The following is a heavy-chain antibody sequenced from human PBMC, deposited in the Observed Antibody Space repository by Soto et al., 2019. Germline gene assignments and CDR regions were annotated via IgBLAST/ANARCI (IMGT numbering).Heavy chain of an antibody. Sequence: EVQLLESGGGLVQPGGSLRLSCAASGVTFTNYAMSYVRQAPGKWLEWVSPISASGGSTYHADSVKGRFTISRDDSKNALSMQRNSLRHEDPSACYCAKARGGLGAYYIYGMDVLGQGARVTVS. D-gene: IGHD3-3*01. CDR2: ISASGGST. CDR1: GVTFTNYA. J-gene: IGHJ6*02. CDR3: AKARGGLGAYYIYGMDV. V-gene: IGHV3-23*01.